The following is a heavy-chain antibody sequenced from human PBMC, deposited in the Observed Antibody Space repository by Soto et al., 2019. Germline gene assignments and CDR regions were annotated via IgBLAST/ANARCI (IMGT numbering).Heavy chain of an antibody. J-gene: IGHJ5*02. CDR2: VYSTGST. CDR3: ARDEYYDSNNWFDH. D-gene: IGHD3-22*01. CDR1: GGAITAYY. V-gene: IGHV4-4*07. Sequence: SETLSLTCTVSGGAITAYYWSWIRQPVGEGLQWIGRVYSTGSTNYNPSLRSRVTMSVATSQNQFFLRLSSVTAADTAVYYCARDEYYDSNNWFDHWGQGILVTVSS.